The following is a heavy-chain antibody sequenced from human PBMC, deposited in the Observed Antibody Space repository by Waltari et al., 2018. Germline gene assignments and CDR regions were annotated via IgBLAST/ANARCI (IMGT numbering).Heavy chain of an antibody. J-gene: IGHJ5*02. V-gene: IGHV3-21*01. CDR2: ISSSSSYI. CDR3: ATISTGCGDHEP. CDR1: GFTFSSYS. Sequence: EVQLVESGGGLVKPGGSLRLSCAASGFTFSSYSMNWVRQAPGKGLEWVSSISSSSSYIYYADSVKGRFTISRDNAKNSLYLQMNSLRAEDTAVYYCATISTGCGDHEPWGQGTLVTVSS. D-gene: IGHD2-21*01.